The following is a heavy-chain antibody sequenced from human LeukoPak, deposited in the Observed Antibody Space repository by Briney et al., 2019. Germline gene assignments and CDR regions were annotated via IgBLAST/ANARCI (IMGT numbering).Heavy chain of an antibody. Sequence: SETLSLTCTVSGGSISSYYWSWIRQPPGKGLEWIGYIYYSGSTNYNPSLKSRVTISVDTSKNQFSLKLSSVTAADTAVYYCARGPYYYDSSGYSVWFDPWGQGTLVTVSS. D-gene: IGHD3-22*01. CDR2: IYYSGST. V-gene: IGHV4-59*08. J-gene: IGHJ5*02. CDR1: GGSISSYY. CDR3: ARGPYYYDSSGYSVWFDP.